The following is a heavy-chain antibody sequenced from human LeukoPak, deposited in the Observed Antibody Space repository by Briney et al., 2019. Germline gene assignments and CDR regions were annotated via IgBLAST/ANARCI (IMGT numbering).Heavy chain of an antibody. D-gene: IGHD4-23*01. CDR3: ARGPFDYGGNSVVYHYNGMDV. J-gene: IGHJ6*02. CDR2: INHKGST. V-gene: IGHV4-34*01. CDR1: GGSFSGYY. Sequence: SETLSLTCAVYGGSFSGYYWNWIRQPPEKGLEWIGEINHKGSTNYNPSLKSRVTTSVDTSKNQFSLKVRSVTAADTAVYYCARGPFDYGGNSVVYHYNGMDVWGQGTTVTVSS.